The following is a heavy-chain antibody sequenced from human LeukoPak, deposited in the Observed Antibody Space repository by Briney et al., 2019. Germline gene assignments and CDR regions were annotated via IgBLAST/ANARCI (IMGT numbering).Heavy chain of an antibody. V-gene: IGHV1-2*06. D-gene: IGHD2-15*01. CDR3: ASWDDRYCSGGSCPFFDY. CDR1: GYTFTGYY. J-gene: IGHJ4*02. Sequence: ASVKVSCKASGYTFTGYYMHWVRQAPGQGLEWMGRINPNSGGTNYAQKFQGRVTMTRDTSISTVYMELSRLRSDDTAVYYCASWDDRYCSGGSCPFFDYWGQGTLVTVSS. CDR2: INPNSGGT.